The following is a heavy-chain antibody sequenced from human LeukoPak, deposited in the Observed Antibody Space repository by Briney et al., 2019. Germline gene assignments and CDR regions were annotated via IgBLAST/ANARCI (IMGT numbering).Heavy chain of an antibody. V-gene: IGHV3-33*01. Sequence: GRSLRLSCAASGFTFSSYGMHWVRQAPGKGLEWVAVIWYDGSNKYYADSVKGRFTISRDNSKNTLYLQVNSLRAEDTAVYYCARRRPDIVVVVAEWDFDYWGQGTLVTVSS. CDR2: IWYDGSNK. D-gene: IGHD2-15*01. CDR1: GFTFSSYG. J-gene: IGHJ4*02. CDR3: ARRRPDIVVVVAEWDFDY.